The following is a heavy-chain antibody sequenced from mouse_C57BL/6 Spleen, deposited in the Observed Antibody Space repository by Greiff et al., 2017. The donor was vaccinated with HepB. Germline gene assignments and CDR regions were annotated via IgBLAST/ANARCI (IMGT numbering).Heavy chain of an antibody. J-gene: IGHJ3*01. D-gene: IGHD1-2*01. CDR2: IDPSDSYT. CDR3: ARGLLRLWFAY. CDR1: GYTFTSYW. Sequence: QVQLQQPGAELVMPGASVKLSCKASGYTFTSYWMHWVKQRPGQGLEWIGEIDPSDSYTNYNQKFKGKSTLTVDKSSSTAYMQLSSLTSEDSAVYYCARGLLRLWFAYWGQGTLVTVSA. V-gene: IGHV1-69*01.